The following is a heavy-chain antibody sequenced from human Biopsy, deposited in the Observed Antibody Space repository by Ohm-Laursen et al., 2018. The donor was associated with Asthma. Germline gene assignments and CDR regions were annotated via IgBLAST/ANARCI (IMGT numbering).Heavy chain of an antibody. V-gene: IGHV3-9*01. CDR1: GFTFADYG. Sequence: SLRLSCTAPGFTFADYGMHWVRQAPGKGLEWVARVSWNSRDIAYADSVKGRFTISRDNAQKSLFLQMGSLRAEDTAIYYCARVFESSEWGPFYHFGLDVWGQGTTVAVSS. CDR2: VSWNSRDI. CDR3: ARVFESSEWGPFYHFGLDV. D-gene: IGHD6-25*01. J-gene: IGHJ6*02.